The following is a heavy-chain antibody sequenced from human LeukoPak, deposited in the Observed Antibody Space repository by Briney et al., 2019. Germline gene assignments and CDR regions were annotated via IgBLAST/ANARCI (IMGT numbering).Heavy chain of an antibody. CDR3: AREVGREYYFDY. J-gene: IGHJ4*02. V-gene: IGHV3-33*05. CDR1: GFTFSSYL. Sequence: RPGGSLRLSCAASGFTFSSYLMHWVRQAPGKGLEWVAVFSYDGSEKYYADSVKGRFTISRDNSKNTLNLQMNSLRAEDTAVYYWAREVGREYYFDYWGQGTLVTVSS. D-gene: IGHD3-10*01. CDR2: FSYDGSEK.